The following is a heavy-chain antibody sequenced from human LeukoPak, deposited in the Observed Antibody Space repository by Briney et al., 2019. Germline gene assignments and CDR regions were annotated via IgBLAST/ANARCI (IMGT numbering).Heavy chain of an antibody. CDR1: GFTFSSYG. Sequence: GGSLRLSCAASGFTFSSYGMHWVRQAPGKGLEWVAVISYDGSNKYYADSVKGRFTISRDNSKNTLYLQMNSLRAEDTAVYYCAKEVRPYYFDYWGQGTLVTVSS. D-gene: IGHD2-2*01. CDR3: AKEVRPYYFDY. V-gene: IGHV3-30*18. CDR2: ISYDGSNK. J-gene: IGHJ4*02.